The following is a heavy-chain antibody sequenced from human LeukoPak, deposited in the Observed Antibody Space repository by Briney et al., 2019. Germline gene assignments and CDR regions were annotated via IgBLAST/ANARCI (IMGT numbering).Heavy chain of an antibody. J-gene: IGHJ4*02. CDR1: GGSISSYY. V-gene: IGHV4-59*01. D-gene: IGHD5-18*01. Sequence: SETLSLTCTVSGGSISSYYWSWIRQPPGKGLEWIGYIYYSGSTNYNPSLKSRVTISVDTSKNQFSLKLSSVTAADTAVYYCAREAEGYSYGAFDYWGQGTLVTVSS. CDR3: AREAEGYSYGAFDY. CDR2: IYYSGST.